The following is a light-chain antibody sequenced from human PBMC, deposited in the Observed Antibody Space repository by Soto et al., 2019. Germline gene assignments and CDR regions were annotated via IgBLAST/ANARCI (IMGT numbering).Light chain of an antibody. Sequence: QSVLTQPASVSGSPGQSITISCTGTSSDVGGYNYVSWYQQHPGKAPKLMIYDVSNRPSGVSNRFSGSKSGNTASLTISGLQAEVEADYYCSSYISSSTLNVFGTGTKVTVL. CDR1: SSDVGGYNY. CDR2: DVS. V-gene: IGLV2-14*01. CDR3: SSYISSSTLNV. J-gene: IGLJ1*01.